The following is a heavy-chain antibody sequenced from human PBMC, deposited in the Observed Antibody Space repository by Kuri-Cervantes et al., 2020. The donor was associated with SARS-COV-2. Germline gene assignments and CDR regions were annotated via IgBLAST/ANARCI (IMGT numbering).Heavy chain of an antibody. CDR2: IRVSNGNT. Sequence: ASVKVSCKGYGYTVSSYGIAWVRQAPGQGLEWMAWIRVSNGNTNSAQKFQARVAMTTDTSTNTVFMELRSLRSDDTAMYYCARSYYGRYSDGFDIWGQGTLVTVSS. CDR3: ARSYYGRYSDGFDI. D-gene: IGHD1-26*01. J-gene: IGHJ3*02. V-gene: IGHV1-18*04. CDR1: GYTVSSYG.